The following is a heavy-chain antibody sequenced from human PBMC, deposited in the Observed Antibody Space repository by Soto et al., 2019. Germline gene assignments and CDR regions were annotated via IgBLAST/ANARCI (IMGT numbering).Heavy chain of an antibody. CDR2: IIPFLGIA. J-gene: IGHJ4*02. CDR3: ARDEVSYYYCSGSPPCPY. D-gene: IGHD3-10*01. CDR1: GGTFSSYT. Sequence: QVQLVQSGAEVKKPGSSVKVSCKASGGTFSSYTISWVRQAPGQGLEWVGRIIPFLGIANYAQKFQGRVTTTADKATSTAYMELSSLRSEDTAVYYCARDEVSYYYCSGSPPCPYCGEGALVTVS. V-gene: IGHV1-69*08.